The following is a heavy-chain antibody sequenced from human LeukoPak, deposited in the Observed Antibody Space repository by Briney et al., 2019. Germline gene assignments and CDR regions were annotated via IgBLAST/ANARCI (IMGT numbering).Heavy chain of an antibody. CDR3: ARERDYSGQLDY. CDR2: ISSSSSYI. D-gene: IGHD5-12*01. V-gene: IGHV3-21*01. J-gene: IGHJ4*02. Sequence: GGSLRLSCAASGFTFSSYSMNWVRQAPGKGLEWVSSISSSSSYIYYADSVKGRFTISRDNAKNSLYLQMNSLRAEDTSVYYCARERDYSGQLDYWGQGTLVTVSS. CDR1: GFTFSSYS.